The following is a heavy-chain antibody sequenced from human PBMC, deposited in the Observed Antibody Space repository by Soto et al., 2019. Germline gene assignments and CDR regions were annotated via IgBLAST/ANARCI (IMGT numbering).Heavy chain of an antibody. CDR2: ISGSGGST. V-gene: IGHV3-23*01. J-gene: IGHJ4*02. D-gene: IGHD2-15*01. CDR1: GFTFSSYA. Sequence: GGSLRLSCAASGFTFSSYAMSWVRQAPGKGLEWVSAISGSGGSTYYADSVKGRFTISRDNSKNTLHLQMNSLRAEDTAVYYCAKSRPLYCSGGSCYFDYWGQGTLVTVSS. CDR3: AKSRPLYCSGGSCYFDY.